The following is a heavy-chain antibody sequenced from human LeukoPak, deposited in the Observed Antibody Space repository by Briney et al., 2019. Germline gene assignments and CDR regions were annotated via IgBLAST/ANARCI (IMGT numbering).Heavy chain of an antibody. CDR1: GGSISSGDYY. D-gene: IGHD6-19*01. CDR3: ARGPSSRARVGIAVPGSRRYGMDV. CDR2: IYHSGST. Sequence: SQTLSLTCTVSGGSISSGDYYWSWIRQPPGKGLEWIGYIYHSGSTYYNPSLKSRVTISVDTSKNQFSLKLSSVTAADTAVYYCARGPSSRARVGIAVPGSRRYGMDVWGQGTTVTVSS. V-gene: IGHV4-30-2*01. J-gene: IGHJ6*02.